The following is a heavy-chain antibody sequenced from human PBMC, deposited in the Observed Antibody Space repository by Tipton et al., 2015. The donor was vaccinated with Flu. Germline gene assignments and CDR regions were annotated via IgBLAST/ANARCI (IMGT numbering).Heavy chain of an antibody. Sequence: TLSLTCVVSGYSISSGYYWGWVRQPPGKGLEWIGTSSHSGSTYYNPSLKSRVTISVDTSKNQFSLKLSSVTAADTAVYYCARHTGDSVRGIIDYWGQGTLVTVSS. CDR3: ARHTGDSVRGIIDY. V-gene: IGHV4-38-2*01. J-gene: IGHJ4*02. CDR1: GYSISSGYY. CDR2: SSHSGST. D-gene: IGHD3-10*02.